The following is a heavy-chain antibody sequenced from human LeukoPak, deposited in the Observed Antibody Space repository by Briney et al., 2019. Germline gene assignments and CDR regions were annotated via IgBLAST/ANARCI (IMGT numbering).Heavy chain of an antibody. Sequence: GESLMTSCKCSGYSFTIYWIGWGRQMPGPRVEGMGIIDPGDSDTRSSPSFHGQVTISADKSISTAYLQWSSLKASDTAMYGCARSTNYDSSGYVGDYWGQGTLVTVSS. J-gene: IGHJ4*02. D-gene: IGHD3-22*01. CDR3: ARSTNYDSSGYVGDY. CDR1: GYSFTIYW. V-gene: IGHV5-51*01. CDR2: IDPGDSDT.